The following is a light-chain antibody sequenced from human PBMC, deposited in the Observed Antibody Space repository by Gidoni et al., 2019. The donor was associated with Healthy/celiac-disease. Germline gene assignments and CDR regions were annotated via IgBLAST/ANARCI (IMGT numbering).Light chain of an antibody. Sequence: QSVLTQPPSASGTPGQRVTISCSGSSSNIGSNYVYWYQQLPGTAPKLPIYRNNQRPSGVPDRFSGSKSGTSASLAISGLRPEDEADYYCAAWDDSLSGPDWVFGGGTKLTVL. CDR3: AAWDDSLSGPDWV. J-gene: IGLJ3*02. V-gene: IGLV1-47*01. CDR2: RNN. CDR1: SSNIGSNY.